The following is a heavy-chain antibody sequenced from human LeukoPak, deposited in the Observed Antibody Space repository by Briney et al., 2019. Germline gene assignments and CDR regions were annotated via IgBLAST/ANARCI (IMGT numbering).Heavy chain of an antibody. D-gene: IGHD6-19*01. J-gene: IGHJ4*02. CDR1: GFTFSSYW. Sequence: GGSLRLSCAASGFTFSSYWMHWVRQAPGKGLVWVSRINSDGSSTSYADSVKGRFTISRDNAKNTLYLQMNSLRAEDTAVYYCARSYFSGWYEGGYFDYWGQGTLVTVSS. CDR2: INSDGSST. V-gene: IGHV3-74*01. CDR3: ARSYFSGWYEGGYFDY.